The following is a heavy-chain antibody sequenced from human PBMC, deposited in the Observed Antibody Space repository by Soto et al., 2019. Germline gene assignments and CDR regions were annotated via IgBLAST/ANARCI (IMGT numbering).Heavy chain of an antibody. V-gene: IGHV3-13*01. Sequence: EVQLVESGGGLVQPGGSLRLSCAASGFTFSNNDFHWVRQATGKGLEWVSAIGTAGDTYYAGSVQGRFTISRENAKDSLYLQMNSLRAGDTAVYYCARERRDTTYDTFDIWGQGTMVTVSS. D-gene: IGHD1-26*01. CDR1: GFTFSNND. J-gene: IGHJ3*02. CDR3: ARERRDTTYDTFDI. CDR2: IGTAGDT.